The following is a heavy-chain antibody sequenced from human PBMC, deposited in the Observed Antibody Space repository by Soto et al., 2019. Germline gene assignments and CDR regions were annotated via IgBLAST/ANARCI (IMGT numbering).Heavy chain of an antibody. CDR3: ARKHWLDSYYFDY. J-gene: IGHJ4*02. CDR1: GYTFTSYA. V-gene: IGHV1-3*01. Sequence: QVQLVQSGAEVKKPGASVKVSCKASGYTFTSYAMHWVRQAPGQRLEWMGWINAGNGNTKYSQKFQGRVTITRDTSASTAHMELSSLRSEDTAVYYCARKHWLDSYYFDYWGQGTLVTVSS. D-gene: IGHD6-19*01. CDR2: INAGNGNT.